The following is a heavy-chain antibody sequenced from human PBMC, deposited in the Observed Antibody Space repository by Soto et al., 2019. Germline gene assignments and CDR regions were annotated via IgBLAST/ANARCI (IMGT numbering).Heavy chain of an antibody. CDR3: ARVIVVVTAIQDAFDI. J-gene: IGHJ3*02. CDR1: GGSLSSSRYY. D-gene: IGHD2-21*02. V-gene: IGHV4-39*01. CDR2: IYYSGST. Sequence: SQTLSLTCTVSGGSLSSSRYYWGWIRQPPGKGLGWIGSIYYSGSTYYNPSLKSRVTISVDTSKNQFSLKLSSVTAADTAVYYCARVIVVVTAIQDAFDIWGQGTMVNVSS.